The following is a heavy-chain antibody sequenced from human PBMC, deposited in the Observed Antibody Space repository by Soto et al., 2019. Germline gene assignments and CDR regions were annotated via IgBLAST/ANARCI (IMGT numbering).Heavy chain of an antibody. Sequence: SVKVSCKASGGTFSSYAISWVRQAPGQGLEWMGGIIPIFGTANYAQKFQGRVTITADESTSTAYMELSSLRSEDTAVYYCASPSYDSSGYRPPYFDYWGQGTQVTVSS. J-gene: IGHJ4*02. CDR1: GGTFSSYA. CDR3: ASPSYDSSGYRPPYFDY. V-gene: IGHV1-69*13. CDR2: IIPIFGTA. D-gene: IGHD3-22*01.